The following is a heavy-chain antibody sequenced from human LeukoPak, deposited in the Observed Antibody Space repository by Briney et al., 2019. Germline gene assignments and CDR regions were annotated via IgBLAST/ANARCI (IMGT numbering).Heavy chain of an antibody. CDR2: FDPEDGET. D-gene: IGHD3-10*01. CDR1: GYTLTELS. Sequence: ASVKVSCKASGYTLTELSMHWVRQAPGKGLEWMGGFDPEDGETIYAQKFQGRVTMTEDTSTDTAYMELSSLRSEDTAVYYCATDGSGSYYNPFNYWGQGTLVTVSS. CDR3: ATDGSGSYYNPFNY. V-gene: IGHV1-24*01. J-gene: IGHJ4*02.